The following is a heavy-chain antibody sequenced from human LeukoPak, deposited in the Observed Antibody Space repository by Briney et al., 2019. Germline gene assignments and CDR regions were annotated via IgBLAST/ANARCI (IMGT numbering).Heavy chain of an antibody. CDR3: AIGAAAGSDY. V-gene: IGHV3-21*01. J-gene: IGHJ4*02. CDR1: GFTFSSYS. D-gene: IGHD6-13*01. CDR2: ISSSSSYI. Sequence: TGGSLRLSCAASGFTFSSYSMNWVRQAPGKGLEWVSSISSSSSYIYYADSVKGRFTISRDNAKNSLYLQMNSLRAEDTAVYYCAIGAAAGSDYWGQGTLVTVSS.